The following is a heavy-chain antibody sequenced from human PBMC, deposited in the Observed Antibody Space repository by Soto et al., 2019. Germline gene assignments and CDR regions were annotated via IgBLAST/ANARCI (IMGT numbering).Heavy chain of an antibody. CDR3: ARLLFWAGFGESYCLDP. D-gene: IGHD3-10*01. CDR1: GYTFTSYG. CDR2: ISAYNGNT. Sequence: QVQLVQSGAEVKKPGASVKVSCKASGYTFTSYGISWVRQAPGQGLEWMGGISAYNGNTNYAQKFQGRVTMNTDKPTSPHHIDSSRLRSDATAMYYCARLLFWAGFGESYCLDPWGQGTLVTVSS. V-gene: IGHV1-18*01. J-gene: IGHJ5*02.